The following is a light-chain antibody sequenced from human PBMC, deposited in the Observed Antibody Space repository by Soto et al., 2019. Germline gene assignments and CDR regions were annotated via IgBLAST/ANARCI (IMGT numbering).Light chain of an antibody. CDR2: DVT. V-gene: IGLV2-14*01. CDR3: SSYTSSSTLGVV. J-gene: IGLJ3*02. CDR1: SSDVGGYNY. Sequence: QSVLTQPASVSGSPGQSITISCTGTSSDVGGYNYVSWYQQHPDKAPKLMIYDVTYRPSGVSNRFSGSKSGNTASLTISGLQAEDEADYYCSSYTSSSTLGVVFGGGTKVTVL.